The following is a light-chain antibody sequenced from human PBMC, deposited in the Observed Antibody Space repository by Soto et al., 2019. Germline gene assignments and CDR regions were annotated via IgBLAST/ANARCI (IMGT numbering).Light chain of an antibody. CDR3: QQYNNWPLT. Sequence: EIILTQSPNTLSLSPGERATLSCRASQTVSSNYLAWCQQRPGQAPRLLIYGASTRAAGIPDRFSGSGSGTDFTLTISRLEPEDSAVYYCQQYNNWPLTFGQVTRPETK. CDR1: QTVSSNY. V-gene: IGKV3-20*01. J-gene: IGKJ5*01. CDR2: GAS.